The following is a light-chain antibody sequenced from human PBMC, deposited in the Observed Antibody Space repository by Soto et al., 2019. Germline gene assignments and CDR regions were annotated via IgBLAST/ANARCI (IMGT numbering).Light chain of an antibody. V-gene: IGLV2-23*03. J-gene: IGLJ2*01. CDR1: SSDVGSYNL. Sequence: QSALTQPASGSGSPGQSITISCTGTSSDVGSYNLVSWYQQHPGKAPKLMMYEGSKRPSGVSNRFSGSKSGNTASLTISGLQAEDEADYYCCSYAGSSTFVVFGGGTTLTVL. CDR2: EGS. CDR3: CSYAGSSTFVV.